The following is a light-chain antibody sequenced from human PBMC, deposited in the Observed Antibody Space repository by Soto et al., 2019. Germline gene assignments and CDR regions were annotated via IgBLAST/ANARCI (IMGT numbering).Light chain of an antibody. CDR1: QSVSSGY. CDR3: QQYGRSPFT. J-gene: IGKJ3*01. V-gene: IGKV3-20*01. Sequence: EIVLTQSPGTLSVSPGERATLSCRASQSVSSGYLAWYQQKPGQAPRLLIYGASSRATGIPDRFSGSGSGTDFTLTISRLEPEDFAEYYCQQYGRSPFTFGPGTKVDIK. CDR2: GAS.